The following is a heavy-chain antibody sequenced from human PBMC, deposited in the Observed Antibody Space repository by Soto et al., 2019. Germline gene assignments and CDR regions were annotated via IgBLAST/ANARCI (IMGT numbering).Heavy chain of an antibody. V-gene: IGHV4-59*01. Sequence: PSETLSLTCTVSGGSISSYYWSWIRQPPGKGLEWIGYIYYRGSTNYNPSLKSRATISVDASKNQFSLKLSSVTAADTAVYYCASLTTVGGGIQHWGQGTLVTVSS. CDR3: ASLTTVGGGIQH. CDR2: IYYRGST. J-gene: IGHJ1*01. CDR1: GGSISSYY. D-gene: IGHD4-17*01.